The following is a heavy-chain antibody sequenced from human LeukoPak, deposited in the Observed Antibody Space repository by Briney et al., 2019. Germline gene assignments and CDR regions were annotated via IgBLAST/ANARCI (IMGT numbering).Heavy chain of an antibody. Sequence: SETLSLTCIVSGGSIRSGAYYWSWIRQHPGKGLEWIGYIYDSGSTNYNPSHKSRVTISVDTSKNHFSLKLSSVTAADTAVYYCASGMYFFDYWGQGTLVTVSS. CDR1: GGSIRSGAYY. CDR2: IYDSGST. J-gene: IGHJ4*02. D-gene: IGHD1-26*01. CDR3: ASGMYFFDY. V-gene: IGHV4-31*03.